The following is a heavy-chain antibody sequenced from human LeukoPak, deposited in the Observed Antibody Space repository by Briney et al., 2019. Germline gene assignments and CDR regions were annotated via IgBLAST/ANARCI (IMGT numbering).Heavy chain of an antibody. CDR3: ARDGNGKYLRGFDI. J-gene: IGHJ3*02. CDR1: GYTFTGYY. V-gene: IGHV1-2*02. D-gene: IGHD2-8*01. Sequence: ASVKVSCKASGYTFTGYYLHWVRQAPGEGLEWMGWINPNSGGTNYAQKFQGRVTMTRDTSISTAYMELSGLRSDDTAVYYCARDGNGKYLRGFDIWGQGTMVTVSS. CDR2: INPNSGGT.